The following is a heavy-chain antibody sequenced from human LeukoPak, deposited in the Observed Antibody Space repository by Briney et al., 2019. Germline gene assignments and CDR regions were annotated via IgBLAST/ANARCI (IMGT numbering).Heavy chain of an antibody. CDR3: ARGQIIAARPANWFDP. J-gene: IGHJ5*02. CDR2: INPNSGGT. V-gene: IGHV1-2*02. Sequence: ASVKVSCKASGGTFSSYAISWVRQAPGQGLEWMGWINPNSGGTNYAQKFQGRVTMTRDTSISTAYMELSRLRSDDTAVYYCARGQIIAARPANWFDPWGQGTLVTVSS. CDR1: GGTFSSYA. D-gene: IGHD6-6*01.